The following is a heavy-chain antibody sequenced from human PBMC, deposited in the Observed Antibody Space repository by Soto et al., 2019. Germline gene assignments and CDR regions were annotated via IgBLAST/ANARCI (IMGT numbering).Heavy chain of an antibody. V-gene: IGHV5-51*01. CDR3: AGGGVRGVITRTRDYYGMDV. J-gene: IGHJ6*02. CDR2: IYPGDSDT. CDR1: GYSFTSYW. D-gene: IGHD3-10*01. Sequence: GESLKISRKGSGYSFTSYWIGWVSQMPGKGLEWMGIIYPGDSDTRYSPSFQGQVTISADKSISTAYLQWSSLKASDTAMYYCAGGGVRGVITRTRDYYGMDVWGQGTTVTVS.